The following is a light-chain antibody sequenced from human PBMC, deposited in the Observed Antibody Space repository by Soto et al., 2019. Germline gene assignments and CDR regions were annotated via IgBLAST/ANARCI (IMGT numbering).Light chain of an antibody. Sequence: VLTQYPATLSVSRGERAILAWRVGQGVTTNSAWYQQKSGQSPRLLIYDVSIRATGVPARFSGTESGTHFTLTISSLEPEDFAVYYRQQRRNWPRIIFGQGTRLEIK. V-gene: IGKV3-11*01. J-gene: IGKJ5*01. CDR3: QQRRNWPRII. CDR2: DVS. CDR1: QGVTTN.